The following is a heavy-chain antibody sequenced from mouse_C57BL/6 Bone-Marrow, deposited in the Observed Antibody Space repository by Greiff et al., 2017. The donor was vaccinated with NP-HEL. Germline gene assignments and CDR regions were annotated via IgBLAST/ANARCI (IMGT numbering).Heavy chain of an antibody. CDR2: INPGSGGT. CDR3: ARWFYDYDDWYFDV. D-gene: IGHD2-4*01. V-gene: IGHV1-54*01. CDR1: GYAFTNYL. J-gene: IGHJ1*03. Sequence: QVQLQQSGAELVRPGTSVKVSCKASGYAFTNYLIEWVKQRPGQGLEWIGVINPGSGGTNYNEKFKGKATLTADQSSSTAYMQLSSLTSEDSAVYFCARWFYDYDDWYFDVWGTGTTVTVSS.